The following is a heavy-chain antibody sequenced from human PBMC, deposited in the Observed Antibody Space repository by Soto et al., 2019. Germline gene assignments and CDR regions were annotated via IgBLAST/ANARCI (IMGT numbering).Heavy chain of an antibody. V-gene: IGHV1-8*01. D-gene: IGHD3-3*01. CDR1: GYTFTSYD. CDR3: ARSNGITIFGVDGYNWFDP. J-gene: IGHJ5*02. Sequence: QVQLVQSGAEVKKPGASVKVSCKASGYTFTSYDINWVRQATGQGLEWMGWINPNSGNTGYAQKFHGRVTMTRKSSISTAYMELSSLRSEDTAVYYCARSNGITIFGVDGYNWFDPWGQGTLVTVSS. CDR2: INPNSGNT.